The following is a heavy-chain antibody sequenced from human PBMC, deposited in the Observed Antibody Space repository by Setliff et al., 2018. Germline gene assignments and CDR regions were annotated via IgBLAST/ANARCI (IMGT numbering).Heavy chain of an antibody. J-gene: IGHJ6*02. Sequence: ASVKVSCKASGYTFTSYGISWVRQAPGQGLEWMGWISPYNGDTEYAQKFQGRVNLTTDTSTSTAHMELGSLRSDDTAVYYCAGTYYNFGSALDYYYYGMDVWGQGTTVTVSS. D-gene: IGHD3-3*01. CDR1: GYTFTSYG. CDR3: AGTYYNFGSALDYYYYGMDV. V-gene: IGHV1-18*01. CDR2: ISPYNGDT.